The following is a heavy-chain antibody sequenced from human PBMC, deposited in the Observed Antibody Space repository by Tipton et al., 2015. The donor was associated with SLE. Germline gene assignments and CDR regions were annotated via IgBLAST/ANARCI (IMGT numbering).Heavy chain of an antibody. CDR1: GFTFSSYG. CDR2: IRYDGGNK. Sequence: SLRLSCAASGFTFSSYGMHWVRQAPGKGLEWVAFIRYDGGNKYYADSVKGRFTISRDNSKNTLYLQMNSLRAEDTAVYYCARDRGDGASGYWGQGTLVTVSS. CDR3: ARDRGDGASGY. J-gene: IGHJ4*02. D-gene: IGHD2-21*01. V-gene: IGHV3-30*02.